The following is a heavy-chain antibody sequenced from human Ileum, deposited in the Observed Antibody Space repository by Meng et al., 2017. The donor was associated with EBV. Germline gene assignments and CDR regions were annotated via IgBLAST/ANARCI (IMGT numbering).Heavy chain of an antibody. CDR3: ASSDYYRSDY. CDR2: TSHSGST. J-gene: IGHJ4*02. V-gene: IGHV4-4*02. D-gene: IGHD3-22*01. CDR1: GGSISRSDW. Sequence: QVERRESGPGLVNPSEPLSLTCAVSGGSISRSDWWSWVRQPPGKGLEWIGETSHSGSTNYSPSLKSRVTISLDKSKNQLSLKLNSVTAADTAVYYCASSDYYRSDYWGQGTLVTVSS.